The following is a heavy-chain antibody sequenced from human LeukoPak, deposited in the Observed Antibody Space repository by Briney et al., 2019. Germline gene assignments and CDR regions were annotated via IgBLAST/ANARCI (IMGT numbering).Heavy chain of an antibody. V-gene: IGHV4-59*08. CDR2: IYYSGST. CDR1: GASISSYD. D-gene: IGHD1-26*01. Sequence: SETLSFTCTVSGASISSYDWSWIRQPPGKGLEWIGYIYYSGSTNYNPSLKSRVTISVDTSKNQFSLKLSSVTAADTAVYYCAWSSADYYYYGMDAWGQGATVTVSS. CDR3: AWSSADYYYYGMDA. J-gene: IGHJ6*02.